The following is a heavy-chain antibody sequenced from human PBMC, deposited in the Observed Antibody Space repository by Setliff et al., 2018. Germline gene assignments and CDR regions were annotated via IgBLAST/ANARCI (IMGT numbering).Heavy chain of an antibody. J-gene: IGHJ4*02. D-gene: IGHD6-13*01. CDR2: IIPIFGTA. V-gene: IGHV1-69*13. Sequence: ASVKVSCKASGGTFSSYAISWVRQAPGQGLEWMGGIIPIFGTANYAQKFQGRVTITADESTSTAYMELSSLRSEDTAVYYCARPTPGYSSSWFADWGQGTLVTVSS. CDR1: GGTFSSYA. CDR3: ARPTPGYSSSWFAD.